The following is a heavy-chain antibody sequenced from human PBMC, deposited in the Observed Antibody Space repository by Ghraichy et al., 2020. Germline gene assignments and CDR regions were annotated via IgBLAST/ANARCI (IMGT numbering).Heavy chain of an antibody. Sequence: GGSLRLSCAASGFTFSSYAMSWVRQAPGKGLEWVSAISGSGGSTYYADSVKGRFTISRDNSKNTLYLQMNSLRAEDTAVYYCAKTIENYYDSSGYYFPVDYWGQGTLVTVSS. CDR1: GFTFSSYA. J-gene: IGHJ4*02. V-gene: IGHV3-23*01. CDR3: AKTIENYYDSSGYYFPVDY. D-gene: IGHD3-22*01. CDR2: ISGSGGST.